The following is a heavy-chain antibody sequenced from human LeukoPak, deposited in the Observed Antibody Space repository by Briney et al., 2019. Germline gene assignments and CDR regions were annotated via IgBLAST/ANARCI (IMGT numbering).Heavy chain of an antibody. CDR2: IYYTGST. Sequence: SETLSLTCTVSGGSISNYYWGWMRQPPGEGLEWIGYIYYTGSTNYNPSLKSRVTISVDMSKMQLSLNLNSVTAADTAIYYCARTRADGYNDYWGQGTLVTVSS. CDR3: ARTRADGYNDY. CDR1: GGSISNYY. J-gene: IGHJ4*02. V-gene: IGHV4-59*08. D-gene: IGHD5-24*01.